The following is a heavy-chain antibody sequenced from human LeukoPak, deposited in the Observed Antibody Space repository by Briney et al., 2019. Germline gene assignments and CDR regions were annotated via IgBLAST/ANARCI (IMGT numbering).Heavy chain of an antibody. V-gene: IGHV3-23*01. Sequence: PGGSLRLSCAASGFTFTGYAMTWVRQAPGKRLEWVSAVNGGGIITYYADSVSGRFTISRDNSKNTLYLQMNSLRAEDTAVYFCAKVMTRTMVRGVPPSDYWGQGTLVTVSS. D-gene: IGHD3-10*01. CDR1: GFTFTGYA. CDR2: VNGGGIIT. CDR3: AKVMTRTMVRGVPPSDY. J-gene: IGHJ4*02.